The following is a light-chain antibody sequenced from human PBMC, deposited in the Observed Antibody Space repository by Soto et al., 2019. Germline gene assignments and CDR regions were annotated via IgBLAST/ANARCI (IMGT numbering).Light chain of an antibody. Sequence: DIQMTQSPSSVSASIGDGVTIACRASQAISNDLDWYQQKPGKAPQRLVYGASSLQSGVPSRFSGGESGADFTLTISSLQPEDFATYLCLQHYEYPWTVAPGTKVDIK. CDR1: QAISND. CDR2: GAS. J-gene: IGKJ1*01. CDR3: LQHYEYPWT. V-gene: IGKV1-17*01.